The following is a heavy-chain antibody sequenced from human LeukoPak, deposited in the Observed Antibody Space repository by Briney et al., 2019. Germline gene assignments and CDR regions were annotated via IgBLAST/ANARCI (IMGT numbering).Heavy chain of an antibody. CDR2: MNPNSGNT. CDR3: ARGCRVADHSSGWSGYYCYYYGMDV. Sequence: GASVKVSCKASGYTFTSYDINWVRQATGQGLEWMGWMNPNSGNTGYAQKFQGRVTMTRNTSISTAYMELSSLRSEDTAVYYCARGCRVADHSSGWSGYYCYYYGMDVWGKGTTVTVSS. V-gene: IGHV1-8*01. J-gene: IGHJ6*04. D-gene: IGHD6-19*01. CDR1: GYTFTSYD.